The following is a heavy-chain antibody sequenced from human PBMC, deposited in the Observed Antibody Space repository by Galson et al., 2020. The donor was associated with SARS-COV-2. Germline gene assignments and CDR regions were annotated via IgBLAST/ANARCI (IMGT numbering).Heavy chain of an antibody. CDR2: ISYDGSNK. V-gene: IGHV3-30*18. D-gene: IGHD3-22*01. CDR1: GFTFSSYG. Sequence: QLGESLKISCAASGFTFSSYGMHWVRQAPGKGLEWVAVISYDGSNKYYADSVKGRFTISRDNSKNTLYLQMNSLRAEDTAVYYCAKGGYYDSSGYYGFDYWGQGTLVTVSS. CDR3: AKGGYYDSSGYYGFDY. J-gene: IGHJ4*02.